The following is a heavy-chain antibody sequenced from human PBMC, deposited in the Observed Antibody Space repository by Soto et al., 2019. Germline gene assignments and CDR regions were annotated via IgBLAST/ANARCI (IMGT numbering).Heavy chain of an antibody. CDR1: GGSISSGGYS. J-gene: IGHJ5*02. V-gene: IGHV4-30-2*01. CDR3: ARVSSAFPVWFDP. CDR2: IYHSGST. D-gene: IGHD6-6*01. Sequence: SETLSLTCAVSGGSISSGGYSWIWIRQPPGKGLEWIGYIYHSGSTYYNPSLKSRVTISVDRSKNQFSLKLSSVTAADTAMYYCARVSSAFPVWFDPWGQGTLVTVSS.